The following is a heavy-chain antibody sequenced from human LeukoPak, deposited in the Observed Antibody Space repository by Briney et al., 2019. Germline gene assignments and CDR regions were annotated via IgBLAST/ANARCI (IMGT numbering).Heavy chain of an antibody. CDR2: ISSGSRTI. CDR1: GFTFSSYN. CDR3: AKFSGYSYGGWFDY. D-gene: IGHD5-18*01. J-gene: IGHJ4*02. Sequence: GGSLRLSCAASGFTFSSYNMNWVRQAPGKGLEWVSYISSGSRTIYYADSVKGRFTISRDNAKNSLYLQMNSLRAEDTAVYYCAKFSGYSYGGWFDYWGQGTLVTVSS. V-gene: IGHV3-48*04.